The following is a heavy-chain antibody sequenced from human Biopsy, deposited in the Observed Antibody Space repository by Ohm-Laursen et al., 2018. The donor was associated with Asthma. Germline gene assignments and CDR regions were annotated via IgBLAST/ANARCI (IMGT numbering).Heavy chain of an antibody. CDR3: ARGISRVTGLFDHFDS. V-gene: IGHV4-59*01. D-gene: IGHD2-21*02. J-gene: IGHJ4*02. CDR2: IYYSGST. Sequence: PSQTLSLTCIVSGVSISSDYWSWIRQPPGKGLEWIGHIYYSGSTNYQPSLKSRVTISVDTSKNQFSLKLRSVTAADAAVYYCARGISRVTGLFDHFDSWGQGTLVTVSS. CDR1: GVSISSDY.